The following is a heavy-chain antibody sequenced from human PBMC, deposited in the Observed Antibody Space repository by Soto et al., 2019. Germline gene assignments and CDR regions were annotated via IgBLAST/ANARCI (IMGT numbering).Heavy chain of an antibody. CDR1: GFTLSSYA. Sequence: GGSLRLSCAASGFTLSSYAMSWVRQAPGKGLEWVSAISGSGGSTYYADSVKGRFTISRDNSKNTLYLQMNSLRAEDTAVYYCAKDSPIVVVVAATVPYGMDVWGQGTTVTVSS. J-gene: IGHJ6*02. CDR3: AKDSPIVVVVAATVPYGMDV. CDR2: ISGSGGST. V-gene: IGHV3-23*01. D-gene: IGHD2-15*01.